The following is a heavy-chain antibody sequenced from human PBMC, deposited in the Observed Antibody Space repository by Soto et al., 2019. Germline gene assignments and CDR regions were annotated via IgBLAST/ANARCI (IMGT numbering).Heavy chain of an antibody. J-gene: IGHJ4*03. Sequence: SETLSLTCTVSGDSITTYYWNWIRQPAGKVLGWIVRIYRSGGTNYNASLKSRVTMSLDTSKNQFSLRLSSVTAADTAVYYCARDHGNYYPYFDSWGHGTLVTVSS. CDR3: ARDHGNYYPYFDS. CDR1: GDSITTYY. D-gene: IGHD1-26*01. CDR2: IYRSGGT. V-gene: IGHV4-4*07.